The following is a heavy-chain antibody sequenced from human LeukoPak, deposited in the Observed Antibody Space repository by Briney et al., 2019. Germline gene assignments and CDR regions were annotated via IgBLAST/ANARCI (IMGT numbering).Heavy chain of an antibody. Sequence: PGGSLTLSCAASGFTFSNYGMHWVRQAPGKVREWVAAIWYDGSNKYYGESVKGRFTISRDNSKNTLYLQMNSLRAEDTAAYYCARAGYGGPHFDFWGQGTLVTVSS. CDR2: IWYDGSNK. V-gene: IGHV3-33*01. J-gene: IGHJ4*02. CDR1: GFTFSNYG. D-gene: IGHD4-23*01. CDR3: ARAGYGGPHFDF.